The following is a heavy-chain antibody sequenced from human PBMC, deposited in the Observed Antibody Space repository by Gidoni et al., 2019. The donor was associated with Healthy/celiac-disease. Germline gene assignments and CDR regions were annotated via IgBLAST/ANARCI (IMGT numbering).Heavy chain of an antibody. J-gene: IGHJ6*03. D-gene: IGHD3-10*01. V-gene: IGHV5-51*01. CDR1: GYSFTSYW. CDR3: ARNSRAGSYWSYYYMDV. CDR2: IYPGDSDT. Sequence: GSGYSFTSYWIGRVRQMPGKGLEWMGIIYPGDSDTRYSPSFQGQVTISADKSISTAYLQWSSLKASDTAMYYCARNSRAGSYWSYYYMDVWGKGTTVTVSS.